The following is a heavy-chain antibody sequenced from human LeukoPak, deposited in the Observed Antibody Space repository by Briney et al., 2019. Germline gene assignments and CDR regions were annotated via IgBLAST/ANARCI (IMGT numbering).Heavy chain of an antibody. CDR2: IYTTGST. Sequence: PSQTLSLTCTVSGDSISSGSFCWSWIRQPAGKGLDWIGHIYTTGSTNYNPSLKSRVTISVDTSKNQFSLKLSSVTAADTAVYYCARIDGRYRKFWYFDFWGRGTLVTVSS. CDR1: GDSISSGSFC. V-gene: IGHV4-61*09. CDR3: ARIDGRYRKFWYFDF. J-gene: IGHJ2*01. D-gene: IGHD2-2*02.